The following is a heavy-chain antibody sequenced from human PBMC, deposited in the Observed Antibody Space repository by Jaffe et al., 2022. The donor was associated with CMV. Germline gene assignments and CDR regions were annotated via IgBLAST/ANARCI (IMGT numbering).Heavy chain of an antibody. CDR2: INPSGGST. CDR1: GYTFTSYY. CDR3: ARERITIFGVVITHEGEDYYYYGMDV. D-gene: IGHD3-3*01. V-gene: IGHV1-46*01. Sequence: QVQLVQSGAEVKKPGASVKVSCKASGYTFTSYYMHWVRQAPGQGLEWMGIINPSGGSTSYAQKFQGRVTMTRDTSTSTVYMELSSLRSEDTAVYYCARERITIFGVVITHEGEDYYYYGMDVWGQGTTVTVSS. J-gene: IGHJ6*02.